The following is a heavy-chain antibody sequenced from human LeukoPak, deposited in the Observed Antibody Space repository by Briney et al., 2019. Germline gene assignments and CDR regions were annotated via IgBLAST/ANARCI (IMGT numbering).Heavy chain of an antibody. Sequence: ASVKVSCKASGYTFSGYYIHWVRQAPGQGLEWMGWINPNSGGTNYAQKFQGSVTMTRDTTITTAYMELGRLRYDDTALYYCARLGIVPTGIDYWGQGTLLTVSS. V-gene: IGHV1-2*02. CDR2: INPNSGGT. J-gene: IGHJ4*02. CDR3: ARLGIVPTGIDY. CDR1: GYTFSGYY. D-gene: IGHD1-1*01.